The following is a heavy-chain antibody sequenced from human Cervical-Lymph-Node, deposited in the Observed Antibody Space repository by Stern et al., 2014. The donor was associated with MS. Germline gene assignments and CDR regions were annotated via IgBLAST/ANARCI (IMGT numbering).Heavy chain of an antibody. CDR2: IWDDGSNR. CDR3: SGEGGNSPESFQH. V-gene: IGHV3-33*01. Sequence: MQLVESGGGVVQPGRSLRLSCAASGFTFSSSGMHWVRQAPGKGLEWLAIIWDDGSNRYYADFVKGRFTLSRDNSKNTLYLQINSLGAEDTAVSYWSGEGGNSPESFQHWGQGTLVTVSS. D-gene: IGHD4-23*01. CDR1: GFTFSSSG. J-gene: IGHJ1*01.